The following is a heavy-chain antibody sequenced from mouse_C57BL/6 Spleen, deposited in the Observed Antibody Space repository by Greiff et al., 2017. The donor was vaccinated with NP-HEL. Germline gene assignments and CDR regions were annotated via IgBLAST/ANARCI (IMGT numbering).Heavy chain of an antibody. D-gene: IGHD2-5*01. CDR1: GYSFTGYY. CDR2: INPSNGGT. V-gene: IGHV1-53*01. Sequence: QVHVKQSGPELVKPGASVKISCKASGYSFTGYYMNWVKQRPGQGLEWIGNINPSNGGTNYNEKFKSKATLTVDKSSSTAYMQLSSLTSEDSAVYYCARSYYSNYYFDYWGQGTTLTVSS. J-gene: IGHJ2*01. CDR3: ARSYYSNYYFDY.